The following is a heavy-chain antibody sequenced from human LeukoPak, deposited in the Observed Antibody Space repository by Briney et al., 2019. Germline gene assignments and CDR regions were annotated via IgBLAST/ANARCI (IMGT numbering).Heavy chain of an antibody. CDR1: GGIFSSYA. J-gene: IGHJ6*03. D-gene: IGHD3-10*01. CDR2: IIPIFGTA. V-gene: IGHV1-69*13. CDR3: ARADGSGSYYNGNYYYYMDV. Sequence: ASVKVSCKASGGIFSSYAISWVRQAPGQGLEWMGGIIPIFGTANYAQKFQGRVTITADESTSTAYMELSSLRSEDTAVYYCARADGSGSYYNGNYYYYMDVWGKGTTVTISS.